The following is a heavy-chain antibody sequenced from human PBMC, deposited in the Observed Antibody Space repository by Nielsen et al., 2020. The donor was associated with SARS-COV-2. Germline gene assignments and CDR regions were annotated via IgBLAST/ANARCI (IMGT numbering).Heavy chain of an antibody. J-gene: IGHJ4*02. V-gene: IGHV7-4-1*02. Sequence: ASVKVSCKASGYTFTSYAMNWVRQAPGQGLEWMGWINTNTGNPTYAQGFTGRFVFSLDTSVSTAYLQISSLKAEDTAVYYCARAAGVYYDSSGYYYSNGYFDYWGQGTLVTVSS. CDR3: ARAAGVYYDSSGYYYSNGYFDY. D-gene: IGHD3-22*01. CDR2: INTNTGNP. CDR1: GYTFTSYA.